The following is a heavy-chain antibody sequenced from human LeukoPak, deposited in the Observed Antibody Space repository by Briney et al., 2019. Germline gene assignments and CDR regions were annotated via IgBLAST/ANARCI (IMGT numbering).Heavy chain of an antibody. Sequence: GASVKVSCKASGYTFTGYYMRWVRQAPGQGLEWMGWINPNSGGTNYAQKFQGRVTMTRDTSISTAYMELSRLRSDDTAVYYCARGTIFGVVIYYFDYWGQGTLVTVSS. CDR2: INPNSGGT. J-gene: IGHJ4*02. V-gene: IGHV1-2*02. CDR1: GYTFTGYY. CDR3: ARGTIFGVVIYYFDY. D-gene: IGHD3-3*01.